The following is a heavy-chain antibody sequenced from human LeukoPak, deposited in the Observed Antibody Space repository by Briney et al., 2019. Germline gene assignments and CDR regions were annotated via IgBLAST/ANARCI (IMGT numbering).Heavy chain of an antibody. CDR1: GFTFSSYA. D-gene: IGHD5-12*01. CDR2: VSLSGAST. V-gene: IGHV3-23*01. Sequence: GGSLRLSCAASGFTFSSYAMSWVRQAPGKGLEWVSSVSLSGASTYYADSVKGRFTISRDNSKNTLYLQMNSLRGDDTAVFYCARPGRVTVAPMRYFDYWGQGTLVTVSS. CDR3: ARPGRVTVAPMRYFDY. J-gene: IGHJ4*02.